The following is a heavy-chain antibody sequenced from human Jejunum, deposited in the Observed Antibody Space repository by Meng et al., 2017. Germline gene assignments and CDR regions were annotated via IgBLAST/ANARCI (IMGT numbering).Heavy chain of an antibody. J-gene: IGHJ4*02. CDR2: IDDSGTT. CDR1: GDSISSTYY. V-gene: IGHV4-39*07. D-gene: IGHD2-15*01. Sequence: QVHLQESGPGLAKPSETLSPTCSRSGDSISSTYYYWDWVRQPPGKGLEWIGGIDDSGTTDYNPSLTSPVTISVDKSKNQFTLRLNSVTAADTAIYYCARDWGCRDGYCFSGLLEFWGQGILVTVSS. CDR3: ARDWGCRDGYCFSGLLEF.